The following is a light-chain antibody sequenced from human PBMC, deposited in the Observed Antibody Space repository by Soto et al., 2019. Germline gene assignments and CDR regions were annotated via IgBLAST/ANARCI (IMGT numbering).Light chain of an antibody. J-gene: IGKJ2*01. CDR3: QQYESYPYT. CDR1: QDIRSA. Sequence: DSQLTQSPFSLSGSVGDRLTITCLASQDIRSALGWYQQKQGKXPKXXIYAASTLQSGVPSRFSGSGSGTEFTLTISSLQPDDFETYYCQQYESYPYTFGQGTKVDI. CDR2: AAS. V-gene: IGKV1-17*01.